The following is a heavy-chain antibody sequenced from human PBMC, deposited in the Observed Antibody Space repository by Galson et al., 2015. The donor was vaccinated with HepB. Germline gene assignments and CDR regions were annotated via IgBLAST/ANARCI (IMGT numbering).Heavy chain of an antibody. D-gene: IGHD3-10*01. J-gene: IGHJ4*02. CDR1: GFTFSSYA. Sequence: SLRLSCAASGFTFSSYAMSWVRQAPGKGLEWVSGISGSGGSTYYAESVKGRFTISRDNSKNTLYLQMNSLRTEDTAVYYCAKSSQTMPYTSGSCYDYWGQGSLVTVSS. CDR3: AKSSQTMPYTSGSCYDY. CDR2: ISGSGGST. V-gene: IGHV3-23*01.